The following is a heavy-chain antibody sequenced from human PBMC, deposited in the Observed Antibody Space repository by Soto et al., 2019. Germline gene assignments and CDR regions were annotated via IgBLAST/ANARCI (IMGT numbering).Heavy chain of an antibody. CDR1: GFTFSSYG. V-gene: IGHV3-30*18. J-gene: IGHJ2*01. D-gene: IGHD3-10*01. Sequence: QVQLVESGGGVVQPGRSLRLSCAASGFTFSSYGIHWVRQAPGKGLEWVAVISYDGSNKFYADSVKGRFTISRDNSKNTLYLQMNSLRAEDTAVYYCAKDSGTYWYFALWGRGTLVTVSS. CDR3: AKDSGTYWYFAL. CDR2: ISYDGSNK.